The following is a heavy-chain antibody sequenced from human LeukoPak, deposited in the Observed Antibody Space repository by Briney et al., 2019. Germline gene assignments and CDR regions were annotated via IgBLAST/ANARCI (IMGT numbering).Heavy chain of an antibody. Sequence: SETLSLTCTVSGGSISSSSYYWGWIRQPPGKGREWIGRIYYSGSTYYNPSPKSRVTISVDTSKNQFSLKLSSVTAADTAVYYCARLGYGSGSYYSVPDYWGQGTLVTVSS. V-gene: IGHV4-39*01. CDR1: GGSISSSSYY. CDR3: ARLGYGSGSYYSVPDY. J-gene: IGHJ4*02. CDR2: IYYSGST. D-gene: IGHD3-10*01.